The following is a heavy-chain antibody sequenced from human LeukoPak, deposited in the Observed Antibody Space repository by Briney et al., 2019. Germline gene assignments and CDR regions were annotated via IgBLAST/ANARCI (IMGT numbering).Heavy chain of an antibody. CDR3: ARDRYGSGGDFDY. J-gene: IGHJ4*02. CDR2: MSSNGGST. V-gene: IGHV3-64*01. D-gene: IGHD3-10*01. CDR1: GFTFSSYA. Sequence: GGSLRLSCAASGFTFSSYARHWVRQAPGEGLEYVSAMSSNGGSTYYANCVKARFTISRDNSKNTLYLQMGSLRAEDMAVYYCARDRYGSGGDFDYWGQGTLVTVSS.